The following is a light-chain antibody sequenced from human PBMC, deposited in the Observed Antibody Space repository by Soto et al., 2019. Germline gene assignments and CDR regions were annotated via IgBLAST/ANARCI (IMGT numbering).Light chain of an antibody. V-gene: IGLV2-14*01. J-gene: IGLJ1*01. Sequence: QSALTQPASVSGSPGQSITISCTGTSSDVGGYTYVSWYQRYPGKAPQLIIYEVSNRPSGVSNRFSGSKSGNTASLTISGLQAEDEADYYCSSFSRSTTLDYVFGTGTKLPS. CDR3: SSFSRSTTLDYV. CDR2: EVS. CDR1: SSDVGGYTY.